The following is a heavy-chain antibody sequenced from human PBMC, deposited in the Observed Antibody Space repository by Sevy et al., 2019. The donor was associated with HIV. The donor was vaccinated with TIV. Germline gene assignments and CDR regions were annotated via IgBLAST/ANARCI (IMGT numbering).Heavy chain of an antibody. J-gene: IGHJ6*02. V-gene: IGHV4-31*11. CDR3: ATGRGGYTDRNFYYYYGMDV. Sequence: SETLSLTCGVSGGSIRTGDYYWSWIRQRPGKGLEWMGYIYKRGNVHYRPSLKSRLLISVDTSKNHFSLDLRSVTAADTAIYYCATGRGGYTDRNFYYYYGMDVWGHGTTVTVSS. CDR1: GGSIRTGDYY. D-gene: IGHD5-18*01. CDR2: IYKRGNV.